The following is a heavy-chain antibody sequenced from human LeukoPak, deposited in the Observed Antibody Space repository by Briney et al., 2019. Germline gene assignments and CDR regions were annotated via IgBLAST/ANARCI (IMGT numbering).Heavy chain of an antibody. D-gene: IGHD3-10*02. Sequence: GGSLRLSCAASGFTFSTYTMNWVRQAPGKGLEWVSYISSSGSTIYYADSVKGRFTISRDNAKNSLYLQMNSLRAEDTAVYYCAELGITMIGGVWGKGTAVTISS. CDR2: ISSSGSTI. CDR3: AELGITMIGGV. CDR1: GFTFSTYT. V-gene: IGHV3-48*04. J-gene: IGHJ6*04.